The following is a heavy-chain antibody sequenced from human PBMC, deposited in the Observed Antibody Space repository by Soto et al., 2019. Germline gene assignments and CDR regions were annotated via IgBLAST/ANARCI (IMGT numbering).Heavy chain of an antibody. D-gene: IGHD2-15*01. V-gene: IGHV3-23*01. CDR2: ISGSGGST. CDR1: GFTFSSYA. CDR3: AKDSRLLDYYYLGMDV. J-gene: IGHJ6*02. Sequence: GGSLRLSCAASGFTFSSYAMSWVRQAPGKGLEWVSAISGSGGSTYYADSVKGRFTISRDNSKNTLYLQMNSLRAEDTAVYYCAKDSRLLDYYYLGMDVWGQGTTVTVSS.